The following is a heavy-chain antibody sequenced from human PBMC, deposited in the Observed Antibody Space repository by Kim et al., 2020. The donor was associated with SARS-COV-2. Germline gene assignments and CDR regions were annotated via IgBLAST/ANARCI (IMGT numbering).Heavy chain of an antibody. V-gene: IGHV1-69*13. CDR3: ARDDFVFSVPAAIVLYY. D-gene: IGHD2-2*01. J-gene: IGHJ4*02. Sequence: SVKVSCKASGGTFSSYAISWVRQAPGQGLEWMGGIIPIFGTANYAQKFQGRVTITADESTSTAYMELSSLRSEDTAVYYCARDDFVFSVPAAIVLYYWGQGTLVTVSS. CDR2: IIPIFGTA. CDR1: GGTFSSYA.